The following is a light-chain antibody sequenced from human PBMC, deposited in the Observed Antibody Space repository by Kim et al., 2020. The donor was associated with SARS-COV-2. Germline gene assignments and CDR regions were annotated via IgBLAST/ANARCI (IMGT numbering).Light chain of an antibody. J-gene: IGKJ4*01. CDR1: QTIYNF. CDR3: QQSFGTPRS. CDR2: AAF. V-gene: IGKV1-39*01. Sequence: ASVGERVSITCRASQTIYNFLNWYQQKAGKAPILLIYAAFHLQSGVPSRFSGSGSGTDFTLTIDSLQPEDFASYYCQQSFGTPRSFGGGTKVDIK.